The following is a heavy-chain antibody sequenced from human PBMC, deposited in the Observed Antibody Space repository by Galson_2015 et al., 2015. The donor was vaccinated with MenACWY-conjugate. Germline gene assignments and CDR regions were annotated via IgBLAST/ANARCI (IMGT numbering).Heavy chain of an antibody. Sequence: ETLSLPCPVSGASISSSSYQWGWIRQPPGKGLEWIGSIYYTGSTYDNPSFKSRASISVDTSKNQFSLNLGSVTAADTAVYYCARRSYYSGSYTGWFDSWGQGTLVTVSS. V-gene: IGHV4-39*01. J-gene: IGHJ5*01. CDR2: IYYTGST. CDR3: ARRSYYSGSYTGWFDS. D-gene: IGHD1-26*01. CDR1: GASISSSSYQ.